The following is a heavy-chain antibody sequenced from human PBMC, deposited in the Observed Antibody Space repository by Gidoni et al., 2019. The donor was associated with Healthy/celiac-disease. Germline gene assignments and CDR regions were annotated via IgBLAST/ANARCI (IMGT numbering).Heavy chain of an antibody. Sequence: EVQLVQSRAEVKKPGESLRISCTGSGYSFTSYWISWVRQMPGKGLEWMGRIDPSDSYTNYSPSFQGHVTISADKSISTAYLQWSSLKASDTAMYYCAIGVPSSSSPGGYYGMDVWGQGTTVTVSS. V-gene: IGHV5-10-1*03. CDR1: GYSFTSYW. D-gene: IGHD6-6*01. J-gene: IGHJ6*02. CDR3: AIGVPSSSSPGGYYGMDV. CDR2: IDPSDSYT.